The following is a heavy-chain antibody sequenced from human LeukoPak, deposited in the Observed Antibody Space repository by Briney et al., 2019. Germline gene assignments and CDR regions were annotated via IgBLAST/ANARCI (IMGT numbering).Heavy chain of an antibody. V-gene: IGHV1-69*05. CDR3: ARKYGSRGQWVNWFDL. CDR2: LIPIFGTA. Sequence: AVTVSCKASGGTLSSYAISWVRPAPGRGREWMGGLIPIFGTANYAQKFQGSATITTDDSTTTAYMELSSLRSEDTAVYYCARKYGSRGQWVNWFDLWGQGTLVTVSS. J-gene: IGHJ5*02. D-gene: IGHD2-2*01. CDR1: GGTLSSYA.